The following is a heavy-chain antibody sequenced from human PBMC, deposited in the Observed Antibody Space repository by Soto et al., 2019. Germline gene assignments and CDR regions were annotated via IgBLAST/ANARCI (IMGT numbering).Heavy chain of an antibody. CDR2: ISYDVSNK. CDR1: GFTFSSYT. Sequence: QVQLVESGGGVVHPGRSLRLSCAASGFTFSSYTMHWVRQAPGKGLEWVAAISYDVSNKYYADSVKGRFTISRDNSKNTMYVQMNSLRGEDTAVYYCARGAGIAVAGTSVEYWGQGTLVTVSS. D-gene: IGHD6-19*01. V-gene: IGHV3-30-3*01. CDR3: ARGAGIAVAGTSVEY. J-gene: IGHJ4*02.